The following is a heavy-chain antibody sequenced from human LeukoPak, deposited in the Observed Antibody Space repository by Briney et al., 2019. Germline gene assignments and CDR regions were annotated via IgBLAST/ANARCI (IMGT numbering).Heavy chain of an antibody. Sequence: GASVKVSCKASGYTFTSYYMHCVRQAPGQGLEWMVIINPSGGSTSYAQKFQGRVTMTRDTSTSTVYMELSSLRSEDTAVYYCARSPDSYYDSSGYIDYWGQGTLVTVSS. CDR1: GYTFTSYY. CDR3: ARSPDSYYDSSGYIDY. V-gene: IGHV1-46*01. D-gene: IGHD3-22*01. CDR2: INPSGGST. J-gene: IGHJ4*02.